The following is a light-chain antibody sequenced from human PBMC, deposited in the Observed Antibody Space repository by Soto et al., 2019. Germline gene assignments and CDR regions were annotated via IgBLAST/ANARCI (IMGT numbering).Light chain of an antibody. Sequence: EIVLTQSPGTLSLSPGQRATLSCRASQSVSSSSLAWYQQRPGQAPRLLIYGASRRATGIPDRFSGSGSGTGFTLTISRLEPEDFAVYYCQLYGASPKYTFGQGTKLEIK. V-gene: IGKV3-20*01. J-gene: IGKJ2*01. CDR2: GAS. CDR3: QLYGASPKYT. CDR1: QSVSSSS.